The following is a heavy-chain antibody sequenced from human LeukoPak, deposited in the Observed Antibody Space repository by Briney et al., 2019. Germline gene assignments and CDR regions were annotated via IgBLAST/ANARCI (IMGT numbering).Heavy chain of an antibody. Sequence: PGGSLRLSCAASGFTFSTYWMSWVRQAPGKGLEWVATVKQDGNEKNYVDSVKGRFTISRDNGKNSLYLEIKNLRAEDTAVYYCSDPGVGFWGQGTLVTVSS. V-gene: IGHV3-7*03. J-gene: IGHJ4*02. CDR1: GFTFSTYW. CDR2: VKQDGNEK. CDR3: SDPGVGF. D-gene: IGHD3-3*01.